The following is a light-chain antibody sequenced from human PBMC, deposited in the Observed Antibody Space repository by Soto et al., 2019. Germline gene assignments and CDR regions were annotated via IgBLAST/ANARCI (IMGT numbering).Light chain of an antibody. Sequence: QSVLTQPPSVSGAPGQRVTISCTGSSSNIGAGYDVHWYQQLPGTAPKLLIYGNSNRPSGVPDRFSGSKSGTSASLAITGLQAEDEAGYYCQSSDSSRSAGVVGGGTEVTVL. CDR2: GNS. CDR3: QSSDSSRSAGV. V-gene: IGLV1-40*01. CDR1: SSNIGAGYD. J-gene: IGLJ3*02.